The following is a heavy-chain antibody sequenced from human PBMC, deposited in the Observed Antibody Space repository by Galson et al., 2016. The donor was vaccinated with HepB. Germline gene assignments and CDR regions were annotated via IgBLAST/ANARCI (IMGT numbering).Heavy chain of an antibody. CDR2: INHSGGT. Sequence: SVTLSLTCGVYGASISGYYWSWIRQPPGKGLDWIGEINHSGGTDHNPSLKSRVTISVDTSKNQFSLKLKSVNAADTAVYYCARGSSNWPAGAFDIWGPGTVLTVSS. CDR1: GASISGYY. D-gene: IGHD6-13*01. CDR3: ARGSSNWPAGAFDI. V-gene: IGHV4-34*01. J-gene: IGHJ3*02.